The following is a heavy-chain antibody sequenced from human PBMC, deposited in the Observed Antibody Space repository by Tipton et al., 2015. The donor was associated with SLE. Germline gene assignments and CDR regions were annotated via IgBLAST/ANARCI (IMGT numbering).Heavy chain of an antibody. D-gene: IGHD6-19*01. CDR3: ARANLQWLVQDY. Sequence: LSLTCAVYGGSFSGYYWTWIRQPPGKGLEWIGEINHSGSTNYNPSLKSRVTISVDTSKNQFSLKLSSVTAADTAVYYCARANLQWLVQDYWGQGTLVTVSS. CDR2: INHSGST. CDR1: GGSFSGYY. J-gene: IGHJ4*02. V-gene: IGHV4-34*01.